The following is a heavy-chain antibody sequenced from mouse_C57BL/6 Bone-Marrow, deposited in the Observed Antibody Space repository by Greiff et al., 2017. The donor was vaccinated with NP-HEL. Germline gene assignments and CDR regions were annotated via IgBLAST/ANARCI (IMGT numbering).Heavy chain of an antibody. V-gene: IGHV14-4*01. CDR3: TTGYYGYERAAMDY. CDR1: GFNIKDDY. Sequence: EVQLQQSGAELVRPGASVKLSCTASGFNIKDDYMHWVKQRPEQGLEWIGWIDPENGDTEYASKFQGKATITADTSSTTAYLQLSSLTSEDTAVYDCTTGYYGYERAAMDYWGQGTSVTVSS. CDR2: IDPENGDT. D-gene: IGHD2-2*01. J-gene: IGHJ4*01.